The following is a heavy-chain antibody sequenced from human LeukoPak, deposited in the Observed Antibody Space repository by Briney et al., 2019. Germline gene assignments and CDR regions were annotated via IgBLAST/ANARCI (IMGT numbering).Heavy chain of an antibody. Sequence: GGSLTLSCAASGFIFSNAYMSWVRQAPGKGLEWVGLIRNTEDGGTTDYGVPVKGRFIISRDDSKNTLYLQINCLETDDTAVYYCATSHNWKYGGVHYWGQGTLVTVSS. CDR2: IRNTEDGGTT. V-gene: IGHV3-15*01. CDR1: GFIFSNAY. D-gene: IGHD1-7*01. J-gene: IGHJ4*02. CDR3: ATSHNWKYGGVHY.